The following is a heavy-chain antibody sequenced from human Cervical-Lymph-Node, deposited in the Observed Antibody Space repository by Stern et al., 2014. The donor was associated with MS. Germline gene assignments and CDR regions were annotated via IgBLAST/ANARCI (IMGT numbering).Heavy chain of an antibody. Sequence: QVQLGQSGAEVKKPGASVQVSCKASGYDFTHYDISWVRQASGQGLEWMGRMNPNNGNTDYAQKFQGRVTMTRNTSISTAYMDLSSLRSDDTAVYYCARASDGYWGQGTLVTVSS. CDR1: GYDFTHYD. J-gene: IGHJ4*02. V-gene: IGHV1-8*01. D-gene: IGHD5-24*01. CDR3: ARASDGY. CDR2: MNPNNGNT.